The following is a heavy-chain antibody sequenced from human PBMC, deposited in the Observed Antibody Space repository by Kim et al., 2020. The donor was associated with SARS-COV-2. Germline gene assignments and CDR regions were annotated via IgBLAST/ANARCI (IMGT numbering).Heavy chain of an antibody. Sequence: SFQGQVTISADKSISTAYLQWSSLKASDTAMYYCARPDSGSSSDLYYFDYWGQGTLVTVSS. V-gene: IGHV5-51*01. J-gene: IGHJ4*02. D-gene: IGHD6-6*01. CDR3: ARPDSGSSSDLYYFDY.